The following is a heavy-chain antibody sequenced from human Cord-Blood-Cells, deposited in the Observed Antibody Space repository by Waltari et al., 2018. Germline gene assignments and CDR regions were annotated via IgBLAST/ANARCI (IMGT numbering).Heavy chain of an antibody. V-gene: IGHV1-69*01. D-gene: IGHD6-13*01. CDR1: GGTFRSYA. CDR2: IIPIFGTA. J-gene: IGHJ4*02. CDR3: ARFPFRPGIAAAGILD. Sequence: QVQLVQSGAEVKKPGSSVKVSCKASGGTFRSYAISWVRQAPGQGLEWMGGIIPIFGTANYAQKFQGRVTITADESTSTAYMELSSLRSEDTAVYYCARFPFRPGIAAAGILDWGQGTLVTVSS.